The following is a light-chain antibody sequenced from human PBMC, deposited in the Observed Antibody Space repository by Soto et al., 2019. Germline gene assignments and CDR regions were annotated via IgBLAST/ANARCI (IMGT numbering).Light chain of an antibody. J-gene: IGLJ1*01. Sequence: QSALTQPASVSGSPGQSITISCTGTNSDVGAYNSVSWYQQHPGKAPKLMIHDVSDRPSWVSNRFSGSKSGNTASLTISGLQAEDEADYYSSSYTRSSTYVFGTGTKVTVL. CDR2: DVS. CDR1: NSDVGAYNS. V-gene: IGLV2-14*03. CDR3: SSYTRSSTYV.